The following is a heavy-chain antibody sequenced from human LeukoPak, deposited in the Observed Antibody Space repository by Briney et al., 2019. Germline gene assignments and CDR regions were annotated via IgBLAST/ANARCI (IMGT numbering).Heavy chain of an antibody. Sequence: PGGSLRLSCAASGFTFSTYAMSWVRQAPGKGLEWVSDICDSDGSTYYADSVKGRFTISRDNSKNTLYLQMNSLRAEDTAVYYCARSRGSSCYSPRDYWGQGTLVTVSS. D-gene: IGHD2-15*01. CDR2: ICDSDGST. V-gene: IGHV3-23*01. J-gene: IGHJ4*02. CDR1: GFTFSTYA. CDR3: ARSRGSSCYSPRDY.